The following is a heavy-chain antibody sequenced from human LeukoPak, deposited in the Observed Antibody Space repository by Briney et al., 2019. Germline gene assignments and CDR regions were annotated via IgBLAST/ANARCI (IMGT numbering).Heavy chain of an antibody. CDR2: INHSGST. J-gene: IGHJ5*02. CDR1: GGSFSGYY. D-gene: IGHD3-10*01. V-gene: IGHV4-34*01. CDR3: ARVWFGESYNWFDP. Sequence: TSETLSLTCAVYGGSFSGYYWSWIRQPPGKGLEWIGEINHSGSTNYNPSLKSRVTISVDTSKNQFSLKLSSVTAADTAVYYCARVWFGESYNWFDPWGQGTLVTVSS.